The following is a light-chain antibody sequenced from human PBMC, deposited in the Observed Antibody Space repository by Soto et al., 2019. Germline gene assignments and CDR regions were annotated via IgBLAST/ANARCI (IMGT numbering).Light chain of an antibody. CDR2: DAS. CDR1: QSISSW. CDR3: QQYNSYSRFT. V-gene: IGKV1-5*01. Sequence: DIQMTQSPSTLSASVGDRVTITCRASQSISSWLAWYQQKPGKAPKLLIYDASSLESGVPSRFSGSGSGTEFTLAISSLQPDDFPTYYCQQYNSYSRFTFGPGTKVDIK. J-gene: IGKJ3*01.